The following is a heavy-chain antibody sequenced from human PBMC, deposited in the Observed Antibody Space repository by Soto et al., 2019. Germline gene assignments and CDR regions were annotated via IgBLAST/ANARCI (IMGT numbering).Heavy chain of an antibody. CDR1: GYTFTSYG. D-gene: IGHD1-1*01. Sequence: QVHLVQAGAEVKKPWASVKVSCKGSGYTFTSYGITWVRPAPGQGLEWMGWISAHNGNTNYVQKPQGRVTVNRDTSTSTAYMELRSLRSDDTAVYYCARGRYGDYWGQGALVTVSS. V-gene: IGHV1-18*01. CDR3: ARGRYGDY. CDR2: ISAHNGNT. J-gene: IGHJ4*02.